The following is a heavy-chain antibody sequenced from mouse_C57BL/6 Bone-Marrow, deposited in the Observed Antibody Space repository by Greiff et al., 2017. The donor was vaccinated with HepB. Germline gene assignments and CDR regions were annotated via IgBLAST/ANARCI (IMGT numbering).Heavy chain of an antibody. CDR2: LLPGSGST. D-gene: IGHD2-3*01. J-gene: IGHJ1*03. CDR1: GYTFTGYW. Sequence: VQLQQSGAELMKPGASVKLSCKATGYTFTGYWIEWVKQRPGHGLEWIGELLPGSGSTNYNEKFKGKATFTANTYTNTAYMQLSSLTTEDSAIYYCAREGVYDARYFDVWGTGTTVTVAS. V-gene: IGHV1-9*01. CDR3: AREGVYDARYFDV.